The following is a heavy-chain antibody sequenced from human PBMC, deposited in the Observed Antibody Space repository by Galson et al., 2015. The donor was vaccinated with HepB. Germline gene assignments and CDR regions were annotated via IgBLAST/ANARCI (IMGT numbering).Heavy chain of an antibody. CDR1: RFTFSNYV. J-gene: IGHJ4*02. D-gene: IGHD6-13*01. CDR2: ISGSGGST. V-gene: IGHV3-23*01. CDR3: AKNSGSSWFVPYHFDS. Sequence: SLRLSCAASRFTFSNYVMNWVRQAPGQGLEWVSSISGSGGSTYYAGSVKGRFTISGDNSKNTLYLQMNSLRAEDTAVYYCAKNSGSSWFVPYHFDSWGQGTLVTVST.